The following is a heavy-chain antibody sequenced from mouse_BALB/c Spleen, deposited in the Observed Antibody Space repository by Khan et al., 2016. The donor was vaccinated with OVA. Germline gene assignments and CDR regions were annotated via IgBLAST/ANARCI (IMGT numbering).Heavy chain of an antibody. CDR2: INPKNGVT. CDR3: ARDAGRY. J-gene: IGHJ4*01. Sequence: EVQLQQSGPELVKPGASVKISCKTSGYTFTEYTLHWVKQSHGKSLEWIGVINPKNGVTSYNQKFKGKATLTVDKSSSTAYMEFRSLTSEDSAVYYCARDAGRYWGQGTSGTGSS. CDR1: GYTFTEYT. D-gene: IGHD3-3*01. V-gene: IGHV1-18*01.